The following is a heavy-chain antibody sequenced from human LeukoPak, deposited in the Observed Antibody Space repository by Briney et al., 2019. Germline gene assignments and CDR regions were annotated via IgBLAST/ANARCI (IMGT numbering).Heavy chain of an antibody. CDR1: GFTFSSYG. Sequence: GGSLRLSCAASGFTFSSYGMHWVRQAPGKGLEWVAFIRYDGSNKYYADSVKGRFTISRDNSKNTLYLQMNSLRAEDTAVYYCAKDSSSWYETGYFDYWGQGTLVTVSS. J-gene: IGHJ4*02. D-gene: IGHD6-13*01. V-gene: IGHV3-30*02. CDR2: IRYDGSNK. CDR3: AKDSSSWYETGYFDY.